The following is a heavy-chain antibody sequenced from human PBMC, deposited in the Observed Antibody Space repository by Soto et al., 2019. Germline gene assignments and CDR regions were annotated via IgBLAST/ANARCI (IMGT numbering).Heavy chain of an antibody. CDR1: GFTFSDYY. D-gene: IGHD3-16*02. V-gene: IGHV3-11*01. Sequence: QVQLVESGGGLVKPGGSLRLSCAASGFTFSDYYMSWIRQAPGKGLEWVSYISSSGSTIYYADSVKGRFTISRDNAKNSLLLQKNRLRGEETAGYYCGGGGYDYVWGSYRLGGWFDPWGQGTLVTVSS. CDR2: ISSSGSTI. J-gene: IGHJ5*02. CDR3: GGGGYDYVWGSYRLGGWFDP.